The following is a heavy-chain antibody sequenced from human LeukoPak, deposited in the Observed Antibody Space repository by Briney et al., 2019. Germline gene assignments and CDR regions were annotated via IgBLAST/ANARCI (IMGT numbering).Heavy chain of an antibody. CDR2: ISYSGGST. Sequence: PGGSLRLSCAAPGFTFSSYAMSWVRQAPGKGLEWVSDISYSGGSTCYADSVKGRFTISRDNSKNTLYLQMNSLRAEDTAVYFCAKGPSRYCSGGSCYSDYWGPGTLVTVSS. V-gene: IGHV3-23*01. CDR3: AKGPSRYCSGGSCYSDY. D-gene: IGHD2-15*01. CDR1: GFTFSSYA. J-gene: IGHJ4*02.